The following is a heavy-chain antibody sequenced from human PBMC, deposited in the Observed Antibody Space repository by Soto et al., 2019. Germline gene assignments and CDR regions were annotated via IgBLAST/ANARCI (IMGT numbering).Heavy chain of an antibody. CDR3: ARGPGSWYYYYMDV. J-gene: IGHJ6*03. V-gene: IGHV1-8*01. CDR1: GYTFTSYD. Sequence: QVQLVQSGAEVKKPGASVKVSCKASGYTFTSYDFNWVRQATEQGLEWMGWMNPNSGNTGYAQKFQGRVTMTRNTSISTAYMELSSLRSEDTAVYYCARGPGSWYYYYMDVWGKGTTVTVSS. CDR2: MNPNSGNT. D-gene: IGHD6-13*01.